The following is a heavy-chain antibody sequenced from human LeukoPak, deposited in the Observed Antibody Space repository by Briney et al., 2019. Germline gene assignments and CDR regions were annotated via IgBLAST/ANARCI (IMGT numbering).Heavy chain of an antibody. J-gene: IGHJ5*02. CDR3: ARVLENDYGDYNWFDP. D-gene: IGHD4-17*01. V-gene: IGHV1-2*02. CDR1: GYTFTGYY. CDR2: INPNRGGT. Sequence: ASVKVSSKASGYTFTGYYMHWVRQAPGQGLEWMGWINPNRGGTNYAQKFQGRVTMTRDTSISTAYMELSRLRSDDTAVYYCARVLENDYGDYNWFDPWGQGTLVTVTS.